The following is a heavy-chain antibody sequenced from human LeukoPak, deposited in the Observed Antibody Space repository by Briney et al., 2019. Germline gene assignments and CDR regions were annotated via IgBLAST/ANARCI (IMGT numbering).Heavy chain of an antibody. D-gene: IGHD6-6*01. V-gene: IGHV1-18*01. CDR3: ARGSSSSSSGDLDY. CDR1: GYTFTSYG. CDR2: ISAYNGNT. Sequence: GASVKVSCKASGYTFTSYGISWVRQAPGQGLEWMGWISAYNGNTNYAQKLQGRVTMTRDMSTSTVYMELSSLRSEDTAVYYCARGSSSSSSGDLDYWGQGTLVTVSS. J-gene: IGHJ4*02.